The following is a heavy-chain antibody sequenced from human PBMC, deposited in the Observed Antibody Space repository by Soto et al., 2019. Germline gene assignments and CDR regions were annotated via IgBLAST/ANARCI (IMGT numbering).Heavy chain of an antibody. CDR3: AHAYGGRSLY. CDR2: IYWDDAK. J-gene: IGHJ4*02. D-gene: IGHD1-26*01. V-gene: IGHV2-5*02. Sequence: QITLKESGPPLVKPTQTLTLTCTFSGFSLSTSRVGVGWIRQPPGKALEWLAVIYWDDAKTYRPSLKSRLTITKDAAKNQVALTRTNMDPVDTATYYCAHAYGGRSLYWGQGTLVTVSS. CDR1: GFSLSTSRVG.